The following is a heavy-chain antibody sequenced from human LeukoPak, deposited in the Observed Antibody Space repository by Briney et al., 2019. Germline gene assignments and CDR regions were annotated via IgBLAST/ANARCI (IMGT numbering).Heavy chain of an antibody. Sequence: SGPTLVKPTQTLTLTCTFSGLSLITTGVGVGWIRQPPGKALEWLALIYRNDDKRYTPSLKSRLTITKDTSKNQVVLTMTNMDPVDTATYFCARRKVGGNSVEFDYWGQGIMVTVSS. CDR1: GLSLITTGVG. J-gene: IGHJ4*02. V-gene: IGHV2-5*01. CDR3: ARRKVGGNSVEFDY. D-gene: IGHD4-23*01. CDR2: IYRNDDK.